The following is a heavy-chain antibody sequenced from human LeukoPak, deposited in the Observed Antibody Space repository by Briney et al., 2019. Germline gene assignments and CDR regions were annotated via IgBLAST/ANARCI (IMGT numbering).Heavy chain of an antibody. CDR2: INHSGST. Sequence: SETLSLTCAVYGGSFSGYYWSWIRQPPGKGLEWIGEINHSGSTNYNPPLKSRVTISVDTSKNQFSLKLSSVTAADTAVYYCARYRDAGGYFDYWGQGTLVTVSS. V-gene: IGHV4-34*01. D-gene: IGHD3-10*01. CDR1: GGSFSGYY. CDR3: ARYRDAGGYFDY. J-gene: IGHJ4*02.